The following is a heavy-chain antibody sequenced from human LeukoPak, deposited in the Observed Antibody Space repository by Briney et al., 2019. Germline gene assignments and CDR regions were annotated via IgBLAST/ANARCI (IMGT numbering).Heavy chain of an antibody. CDR2: MNPNSGNT. CDR1: GYTFTSYD. CDR3: ARVYYDSSGYDSMGDAFDI. V-gene: IGHV1-8*03. Sequence: SVKVSCKASGYTFTSYDINWVRQATGQGLEWMGWMNPNSGNTGYAQKFQGRVTITRNTSISTAYMELSSLRSEDTAVYYCARVYYDSSGYDSMGDAFDIWGQGTMVTVSS. D-gene: IGHD3-22*01. J-gene: IGHJ3*02.